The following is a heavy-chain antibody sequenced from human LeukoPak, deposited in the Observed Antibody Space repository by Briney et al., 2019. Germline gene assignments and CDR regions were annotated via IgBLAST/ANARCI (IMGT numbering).Heavy chain of an antibody. D-gene: IGHD6-19*01. CDR1: GGSISSGGYY. Sequence: PSETLSLTCTVSGGSISSGGYYWSWIRQPPGKGLEWIGYIYYSGSTNYNPSLKSRVTISVDTSKNQFSLKLSSVTAADTAVYYCATHLYSSGWYVFDYWGQGTLVTVSS. CDR3: ATHLYSSGWYVFDY. CDR2: IYYSGST. J-gene: IGHJ4*02. V-gene: IGHV4-61*08.